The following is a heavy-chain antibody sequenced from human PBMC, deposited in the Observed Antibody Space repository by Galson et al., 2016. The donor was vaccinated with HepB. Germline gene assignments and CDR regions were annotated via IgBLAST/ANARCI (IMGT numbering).Heavy chain of an antibody. Sequence: SLRLSCAASGFTFRSYGMHWVRQAPGKGLEWVAIIWYDGSNKYYADSVKGRFTISRDNSRNTLFLQMNSLRVDDTAVYYCVRLAAGARLNPHLDYWGQGTLVTVPP. D-gene: IGHD4/OR15-4a*01. V-gene: IGHV3-33*01. CDR1: GFTFRSYG. CDR2: IWYDGSNK. CDR3: VRLAAGARLNPHLDY. J-gene: IGHJ4*02.